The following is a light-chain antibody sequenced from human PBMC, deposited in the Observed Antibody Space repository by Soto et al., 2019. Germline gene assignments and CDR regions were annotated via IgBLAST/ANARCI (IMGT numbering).Light chain of an antibody. Sequence: EVVLTQSPDTLSLSPGETATLSCRASQSVDRYVAWYPQKLGQAPRLLIYDAYTRATGVAARFTGSGSATDCSLTITSLEPEDFAVYYCQQRAKWPSTSGTGTKVV. CDR2: DAY. V-gene: IGKV3-11*01. J-gene: IGKJ2*02. CDR3: QQRAKWPST. CDR1: QSVDRY.